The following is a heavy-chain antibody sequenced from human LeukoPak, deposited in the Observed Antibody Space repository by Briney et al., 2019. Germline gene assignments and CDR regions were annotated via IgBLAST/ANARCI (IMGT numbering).Heavy chain of an antibody. CDR2: INPNSGGT. D-gene: IGHD4-17*01. J-gene: IGHJ5*02. CDR3: ARRVTTILNWFDP. Sequence: GASVKVSCKASGYTFTGYYMHWVRQAPGQGLEWMGWINPNSGGTNYAQKFQGRVTMTRDTSMSTAYMELSRLRSDDTAVYYCARRVTTILNWFDPWGQGTLVTVSS. V-gene: IGHV1-2*02. CDR1: GYTFTGYY.